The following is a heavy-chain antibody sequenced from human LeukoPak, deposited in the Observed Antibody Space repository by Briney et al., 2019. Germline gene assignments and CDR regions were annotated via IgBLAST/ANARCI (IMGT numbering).Heavy chain of an antibody. CDR1: GFTFSSYG. V-gene: IGHV3-33*01. CDR3: ARDWARRGYFDY. CDR2: IWYDGSNK. D-gene: IGHD3-10*01. Sequence: RSLRLSCAASGFTFSSYGMHWVRQAPGKGLEWVAVIWYDGSNKYYADSVKGRFTISRDNSKNTLYLQMNSLRAEDTAVYYCARDWARRGYFDYWGQGTLVTVSS. J-gene: IGHJ4*02.